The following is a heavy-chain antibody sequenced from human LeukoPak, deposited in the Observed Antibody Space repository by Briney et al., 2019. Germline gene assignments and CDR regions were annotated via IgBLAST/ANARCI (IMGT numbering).Heavy chain of an antibody. D-gene: IGHD3-3*01. J-gene: IGHJ5*02. Sequence: PSQTLSLTCTVSGGSISSGGYYWSWIRQHPGRGLEWIGYSCYSGSSYYNPSLKSRVTISEDTSKNQFSLKLSSATAADTAVYYCASEMKSGFWSGYPWPELGFDPWGQGTLVTVSS. CDR3: ASEMKSGFWSGYPWPELGFDP. V-gene: IGHV4-31*03. CDR2: SCYSGSS. CDR1: GGSISSGGYY.